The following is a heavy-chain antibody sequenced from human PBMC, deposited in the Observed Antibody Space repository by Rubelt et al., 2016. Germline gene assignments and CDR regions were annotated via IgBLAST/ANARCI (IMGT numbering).Heavy chain of an antibody. V-gene: IGHV1-18*01. J-gene: IGHJ4*02. D-gene: IGHD3-10*01. Sequence: QVQLVQSGAEVKKPGASVKVSCKASGYTFTSYGISWVRQAPGQGLEWMGWISVYTGNTNYAQKLKGRVTSTTDTSTSTADMGLRSLRSDDTAVYYCARDGAFPLGSGFEKRSDYWGQGTLVTVSS. CDR3: ARDGAFPLGSGFEKRSDY. CDR1: GYTFTSYG. CDR2: ISVYTGNT.